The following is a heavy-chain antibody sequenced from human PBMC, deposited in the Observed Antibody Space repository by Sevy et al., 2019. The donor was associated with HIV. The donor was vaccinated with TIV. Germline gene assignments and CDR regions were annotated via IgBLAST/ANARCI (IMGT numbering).Heavy chain of an antibody. CDR1: GFTFSSYT. CDR2: ISFSSNYI. Sequence: GGSLRLSCAAAGFTFSSYTMNWVRQAPGKGLEWVASISFSSNYIYYTDSLKGRFTISRDNAKNSLYLQMNSLRAEDTALYYCTRDLPPSATIVPHFDYWGQGTLVTVSS. CDR3: TRDLPPSATIVPHFDY. V-gene: IGHV3-21*01. D-gene: IGHD2-21*01. J-gene: IGHJ4*02.